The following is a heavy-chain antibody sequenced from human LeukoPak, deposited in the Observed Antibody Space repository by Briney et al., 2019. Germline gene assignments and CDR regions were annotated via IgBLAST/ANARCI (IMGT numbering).Heavy chain of an antibody. J-gene: IGHJ4*02. D-gene: IGHD3-3*01. CDR1: GFTFSSYG. Sequence: GGSLRLSCAASGFTFSSYGMSWVRQAPGKGLEWVSALSGSGGSTYYADSVKGRFTISRDNSKNTLYLQMNSLRAEDTAVYYCAKVLTETYDFWSGYYMGGYYFDYWGQGALVTVSS. V-gene: IGHV3-23*01. CDR3: AKVLTETYDFWSGYYMGGYYFDY. CDR2: LSGSGGST.